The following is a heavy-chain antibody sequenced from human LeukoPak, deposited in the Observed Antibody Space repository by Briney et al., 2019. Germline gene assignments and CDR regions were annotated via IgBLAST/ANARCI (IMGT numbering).Heavy chain of an antibody. Sequence: GGSLRLSCAASGFTFSSYGMSWVRQAPGKGLEWVSAISGSGVSTYYADSVKGRFTISRDNSKNTLYLQMNSLRAEDTAVYYCAKDYHRDIVVVVAATGLDYWGQGTLVTVSS. J-gene: IGHJ4*02. D-gene: IGHD2-15*01. CDR1: GFTFSSYG. CDR2: ISGSGVST. V-gene: IGHV3-23*01. CDR3: AKDYHRDIVVVVAATGLDY.